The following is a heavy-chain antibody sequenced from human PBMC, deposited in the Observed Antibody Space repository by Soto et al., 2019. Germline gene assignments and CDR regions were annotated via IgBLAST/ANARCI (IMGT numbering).Heavy chain of an antibody. V-gene: IGHV3-30*03. Sequence: QVQLVESGGGVVQPGRSLRLSCAASGFPFTTYGMHWVREGPGKGLEWVAVISYDGSNKYYADSVKGRFTISRDNSKNTLYLRMYSLRPEDTALYYCVGGQYYFDYRGQGALVSVSS. D-gene: IGHD3-10*01. CDR2: ISYDGSNK. CDR1: GFPFTTYG. CDR3: VGGQYYFDY. J-gene: IGHJ4*02.